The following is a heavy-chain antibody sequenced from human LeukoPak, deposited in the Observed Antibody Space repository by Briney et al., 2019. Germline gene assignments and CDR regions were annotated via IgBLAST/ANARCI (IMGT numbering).Heavy chain of an antibody. CDR3: ARDNRDYGDPLLFHFDY. Sequence: ASVKVSCKASGYTFTGYYMHWVRQAPGQGLEWMGLINPNSGGTNYAQKFQGRVTMTRDTSISTAYMELSRLRSDDTAVYYCARDNRDYGDPLLFHFDYWGQGTLVTVSS. V-gene: IGHV1-2*02. CDR1: GYTFTGYY. J-gene: IGHJ4*02. D-gene: IGHD4-17*01. CDR2: INPNSGGT.